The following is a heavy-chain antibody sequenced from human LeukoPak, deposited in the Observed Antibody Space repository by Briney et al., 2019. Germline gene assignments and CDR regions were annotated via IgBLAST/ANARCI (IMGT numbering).Heavy chain of an antibody. CDR3: ARGNDGSGSPSYYFYYMDV. CDR2: IIPIFGTA. Sequence: SVKVSCKASGGTFSNYAISWVRQAPGQGLEWMGGIIPIFGTANYAQKFQGRVTITADESTSTAYMELSSLRSEDTAVYYCARGNDGSGSPSYYFYYMDVWGKGTTVTISS. V-gene: IGHV1-69*13. J-gene: IGHJ6*03. D-gene: IGHD3-10*01. CDR1: GGTFSNYA.